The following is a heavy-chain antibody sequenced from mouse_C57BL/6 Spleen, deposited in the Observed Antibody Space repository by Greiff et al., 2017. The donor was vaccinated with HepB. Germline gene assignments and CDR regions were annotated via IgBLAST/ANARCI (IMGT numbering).Heavy chain of an antibody. J-gene: IGHJ2*01. V-gene: IGHV5-4*01. Sequence: EVKLMESGGGLVKPGGSLKLSCAASGFTFSSYAMSWVRQTPEKRLEWVATISDGGSYTYYPDNVKGRFTISRDNAKNNLYLQMSHLKSEDTAMYYCARDRVMVTTYYFDYWGQGTTLTVSS. CDR3: ARDRVMVTTYYFDY. D-gene: IGHD2-1*01. CDR1: GFTFSSYA. CDR2: ISDGGSYT.